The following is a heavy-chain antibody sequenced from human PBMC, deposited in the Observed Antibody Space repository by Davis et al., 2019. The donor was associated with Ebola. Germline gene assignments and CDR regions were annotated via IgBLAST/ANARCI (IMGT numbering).Heavy chain of an antibody. Sequence: GSPKISCAASGFILSGSTLHWVRQASGKGLEWVGRIRSRNNGDATSYGASVEGRFTISRDDAKNKAYLQMNSLKTEDTAVYYCSRGAPYSMDVWGQGTTVTVSS. CDR2: IRSRNNGDAT. CDR3: SRGAPYSMDV. CDR1: GFILSGST. J-gene: IGHJ6*02. V-gene: IGHV3-73*01. D-gene: IGHD2-21*01.